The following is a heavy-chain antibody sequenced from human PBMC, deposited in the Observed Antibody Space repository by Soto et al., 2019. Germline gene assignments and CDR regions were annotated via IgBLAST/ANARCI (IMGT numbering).Heavy chain of an antibody. V-gene: IGHV3-23*01. CDR1: GFTFSSYA. CDR3: AKGGCGSCYGGEY. CDR2: ISGSGGSI. Sequence: EVQVLESGGGLVQPGGSLRLSCAASGFTFSSYAMSWVRQAPGKGLEWVSAISGSGGSIYYADSVKGRFTISRDNSKNPLYLQMNSLRAEDTAVYYCAKGGCGSCYGGEYWGQGTLVTVSS. J-gene: IGHJ4*02. D-gene: IGHD2-15*01.